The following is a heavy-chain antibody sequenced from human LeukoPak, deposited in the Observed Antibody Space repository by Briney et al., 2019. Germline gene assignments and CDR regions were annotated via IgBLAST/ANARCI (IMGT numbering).Heavy chain of an antibody. V-gene: IGHV3-23*01. CDR3: AKVPLSAAGGWFDP. CDR2: ISGSGGNT. J-gene: IGHJ5*02. Sequence: PGGSLRLSCAASGFTFSRCAMSWVRQAPGKGLEWVSAISGSGGNTYYADSVKGRFTISRDNSKNTLYLQMNSLRAEDTAVYYCAKVPLSAAGGWFDPWGQGTLVTVSS. CDR1: GFTFSRCA. D-gene: IGHD6-13*01.